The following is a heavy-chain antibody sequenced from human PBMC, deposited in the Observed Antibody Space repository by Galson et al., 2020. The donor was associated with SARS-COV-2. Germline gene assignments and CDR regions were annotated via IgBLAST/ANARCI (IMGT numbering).Heavy chain of an antibody. Sequence: GGSLRLSCAASGFTVSSNYMSWVRQAPGKGLEWVSVIYSCGSTYYADSVKGRFTISRDNSKNTLYLQMNSLRAEDTAVYYCARDLHYYDSSGYYTEYFQHWGQGTLGTVSS. CDR3: ARDLHYYDSSGYYTEYFQH. D-gene: IGHD3-22*01. CDR2: IYSCGST. V-gene: IGHV3-53*01. CDR1: GFTVSSNY. J-gene: IGHJ1*01.